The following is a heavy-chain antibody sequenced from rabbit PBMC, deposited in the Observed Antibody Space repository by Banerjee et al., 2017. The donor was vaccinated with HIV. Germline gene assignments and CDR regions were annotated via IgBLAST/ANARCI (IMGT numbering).Heavy chain of an antibody. V-gene: IGHV1S40*01. J-gene: IGHJ4*01. CDR1: GFSFSSYW. D-gene: IGHD8-1*01. CDR2: IYTGDGST. CDR3: ARGYFTDGSYFHL. Sequence: QSLEESGGGLVKPGASLTLTCTASGFSFSSYWICWVRQAPGKGPEWIACIYTGDGSTYYASWAKGRFTASKTSSTTVTLQLTSLTAADTATYFCARGYFTDGSYFHLWGQGTLVTVS.